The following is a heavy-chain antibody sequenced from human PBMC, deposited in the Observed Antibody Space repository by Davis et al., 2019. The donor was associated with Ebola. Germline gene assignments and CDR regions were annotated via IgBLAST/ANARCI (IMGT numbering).Heavy chain of an antibody. CDR2: ISAYNGNT. CDR3: ARETDRIAAAGIDY. V-gene: IGHV1-18*01. D-gene: IGHD6-13*01. Sequence: AASVKVSCKASGYTFTSYGISWVRQAPGQGLEWMGWISAYNGNTNYAQKLQGRVTMTTDTSTSTAYMELSSLRSEDTAVYYCARETDRIAAAGIDYWGQGTLVTVSS. CDR1: GYTFTSYG. J-gene: IGHJ4*02.